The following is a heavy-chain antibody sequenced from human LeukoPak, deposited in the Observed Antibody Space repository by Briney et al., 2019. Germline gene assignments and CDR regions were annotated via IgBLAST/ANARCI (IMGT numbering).Heavy chain of an antibody. CDR1: GFTFSGYA. V-gene: IGHV3-23*01. CDR3: ARGGYSYGAFDY. J-gene: IGHJ4*02. CDR2: ISGSGGST. D-gene: IGHD5-18*01. Sequence: PGGSLRLSCAASGFTFSGYAMSWVRQAPGKGLEWVSAISGSGGSTYYADSVKGRFTISRDNSKNTLYLQMNSLRAEDTAVYYCARGGYSYGAFDYWGQGTLVTVSS.